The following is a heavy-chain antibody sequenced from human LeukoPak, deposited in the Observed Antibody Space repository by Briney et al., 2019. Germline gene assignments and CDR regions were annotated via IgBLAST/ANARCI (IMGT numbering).Heavy chain of an antibody. CDR3: AKGGKMATIPHFDY. Sequence: GGSLRLSCAASGFTFDDYAMHWVRQAPGKGLEWVSGISWNSGSIGYADSVKGRFTISRDNAKNSLYLQMNSLRAEDTALYYCAKGGKMATIPHFDYWGQGTLVTVSS. CDR2: ISWNSGSI. D-gene: IGHD5-24*01. V-gene: IGHV3-9*01. CDR1: GFTFDDYA. J-gene: IGHJ4*02.